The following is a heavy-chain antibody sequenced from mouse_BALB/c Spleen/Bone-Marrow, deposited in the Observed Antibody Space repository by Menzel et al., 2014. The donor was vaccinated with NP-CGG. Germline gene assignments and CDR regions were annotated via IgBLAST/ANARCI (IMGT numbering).Heavy chain of an antibody. J-gene: IGHJ4*01. CDR1: GFTFSSYS. V-gene: IGHV5-12-2*01. CDR3: ARQLGLRVDY. Sequence: EVKLVESGGGLVQPGGSLKLSCAASGFTFSSYSMSWVRRTPEKRLEWVAYISNGGGSTYYPDTVKGRFTISRDNAKNTLYLQMSSLKSEDTAMYYCARQLGLRVDYWGQGSSVTVSS. D-gene: IGHD3-1*01. CDR2: ISNGGGST.